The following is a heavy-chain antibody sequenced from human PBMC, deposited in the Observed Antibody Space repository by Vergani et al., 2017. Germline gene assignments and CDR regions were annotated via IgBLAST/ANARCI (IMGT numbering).Heavy chain of an antibody. CDR1: GFTFSSHA. Sequence: EVQLLQSEGAVVQPGGSLRLSCVASGFTFSSHAMSWVRQGHGQGLEWVSSIKNTGDSTQYADSVKGRFTISRDNSKKPLYLQMNSLRVEDTAVYYCGRGIDNYNWGQGTLVTVSS. J-gene: IGHJ4*02. V-gene: IGHV3-23*01. CDR3: GRGIDNYN. CDR2: IKNTGDST. D-gene: IGHD5-24*01.